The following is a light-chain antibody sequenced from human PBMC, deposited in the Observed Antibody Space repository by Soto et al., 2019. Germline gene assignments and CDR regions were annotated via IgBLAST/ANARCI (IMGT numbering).Light chain of an antibody. J-gene: IGKJ4*01. CDR3: QQRSTWPLFT. Sequence: VLTQSPATLSLSPGERATLSCRASQTVSRYLAWYQHKPGQAPRLLIHDASSRATGVPARFNGSGSGTDYTLTISSLEPEEFAVYYCQQRSTWPLFTFGGGTKVEI. V-gene: IGKV3-11*01. CDR1: QTVSRY. CDR2: DAS.